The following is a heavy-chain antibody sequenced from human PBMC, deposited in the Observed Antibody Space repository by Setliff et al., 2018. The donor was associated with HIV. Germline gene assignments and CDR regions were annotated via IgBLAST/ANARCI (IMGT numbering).Heavy chain of an antibody. CDR3: ARPGSLFYWVDP. CDR1: GVSLISANYH. CDR2: IYYNGTA. V-gene: IGHV4-39*01. Sequence: LSLTCSVSGVSLISANYHWAWIRQPPGKGLEWIGSIYYNGTAYYNPSLKSRVTMSIDTSKSQFSLKLNSVTAADTAVFYCARPGSLFYWVDPWGQGTLVTVSS. D-gene: IGHD3-3*01. J-gene: IGHJ5*02.